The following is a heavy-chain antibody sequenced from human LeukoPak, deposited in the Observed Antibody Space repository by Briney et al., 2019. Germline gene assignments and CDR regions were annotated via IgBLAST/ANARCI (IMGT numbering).Heavy chain of an antibody. CDR2: INPNSGGT. CDR1: GYTFTGYY. V-gene: IGHV1-2*04. Sequence: ASVKVSCKGSGYTFTGYYMHWVRQAPGQWLEWMGWINPNSGGTNYAQKFQGWVTMTRDTSISTAYMELSRLRSDDTAVYYCARDQYYGSGSSAMDVWGKGTTVTVSS. D-gene: IGHD3-10*01. CDR3: ARDQYYGSGSSAMDV. J-gene: IGHJ6*04.